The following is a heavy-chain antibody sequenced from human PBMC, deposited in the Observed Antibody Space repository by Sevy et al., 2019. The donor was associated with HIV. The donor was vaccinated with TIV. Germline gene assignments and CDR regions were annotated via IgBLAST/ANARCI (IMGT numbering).Heavy chain of an antibody. CDR3: TTSTQVDYYGMDV. CDR2: IRSKTDGGTM. Sequence: GGSLRLSCAASGFTFTYTWMNWVRQAPGKGLEWVGRIRSKTDGGTMDYAAPVKGRFTISRDDSKNTLFLQMNSLKTEDTAVYYCTTSTQVDYYGMDVWGQGTTVTVSS. D-gene: IGHD4-4*01. J-gene: IGHJ6*02. V-gene: IGHV3-15*07. CDR1: GFTFTYTW.